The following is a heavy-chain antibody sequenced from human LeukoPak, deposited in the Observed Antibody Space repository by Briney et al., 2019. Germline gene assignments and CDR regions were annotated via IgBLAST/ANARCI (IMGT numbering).Heavy chain of an antibody. Sequence: SETLSLTCTVSGDSISNYYWSWIRQPPGKGLEWIGHISNSGTTEYNPSLKSRATVSVDTSKNQISLQLTSVTAADTAMYYCARLDSSWTDYWGQGTLVTVSS. D-gene: IGHD6-13*01. V-gene: IGHV4-59*01. CDR1: GDSISNYY. CDR2: ISNSGTT. J-gene: IGHJ4*02. CDR3: ARLDSSWTDY.